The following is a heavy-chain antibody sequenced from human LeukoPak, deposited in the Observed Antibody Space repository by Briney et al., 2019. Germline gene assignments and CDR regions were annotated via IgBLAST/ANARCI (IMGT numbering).Heavy chain of an antibody. Sequence: SVKISCKASGGTFSSYAISWVRQAPGQGLEWMGRIIPIFGIANYAQKFQGRVTITADKSTSTAYMELSSLRSEDTAVYYCARLPVAAAGTDYYGMDAWGQGTTVTVSS. CDR3: ARLPVAAAGTDYYGMDA. D-gene: IGHD6-13*01. CDR2: IIPIFGIA. CDR1: GGTFSSYA. V-gene: IGHV1-69*04. J-gene: IGHJ6*02.